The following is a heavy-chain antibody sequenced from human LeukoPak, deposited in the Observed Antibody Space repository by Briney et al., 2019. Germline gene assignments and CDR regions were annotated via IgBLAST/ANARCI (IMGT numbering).Heavy chain of an antibody. Sequence: GASVKVSCKASGGTFSSYAISWVRQAPGQGLEWMRGIIPIFGTANYAQKFQGRVTITADESTSTAYMELSSLRSEDTAVYYCARGGEGYCSSTSCYATLYYFDYWGQGTLVTVSS. V-gene: IGHV1-69*13. D-gene: IGHD2-2*01. J-gene: IGHJ4*02. CDR2: IIPIFGTA. CDR1: GGTFSSYA. CDR3: ARGGEGYCSSTSCYATLYYFDY.